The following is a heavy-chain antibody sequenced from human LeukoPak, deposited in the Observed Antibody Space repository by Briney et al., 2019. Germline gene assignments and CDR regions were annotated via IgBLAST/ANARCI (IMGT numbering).Heavy chain of an antibody. CDR1: GFTLSSNY. D-gene: IGHD3-3*01. V-gene: IGHV3-53*01. J-gene: IGHJ4*02. CDR2: IYSGGST. Sequence: GGSLRLSCAASGFTLSSNYMSWVRQAPGKGLERVSVIYSGGSTYYADSVKGRFTISRHNSKNTLYLRMKSLRAEDTAIYYCAKDNDFWSGFGSYFDYWGQGTLVTVSS. CDR3: AKDNDFWSGFGSYFDY.